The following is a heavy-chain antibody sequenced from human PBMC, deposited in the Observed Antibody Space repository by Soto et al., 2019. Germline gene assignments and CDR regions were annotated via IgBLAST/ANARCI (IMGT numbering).Heavy chain of an antibody. CDR3: TRGPSGDKVDY. CDR1: GGSISNVNYC. CDR2: IYDGGST. V-gene: IGHV4-30-4*01. D-gene: IGHD7-27*01. J-gene: IGHJ4*02. Sequence: QVQLQESGPGLVKPSQTLSLTCTVSGGSISNVNYCWSWIRQPPDKGLEWLGHIYDGGSTYNNPSLKSRVTISVDTSKNQFSLKLTSVSAADTAVYYCTRGPSGDKVDYWGQGILVTVSS.